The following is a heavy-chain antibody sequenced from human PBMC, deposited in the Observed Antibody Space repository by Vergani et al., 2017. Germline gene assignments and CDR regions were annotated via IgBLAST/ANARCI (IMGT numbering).Heavy chain of an antibody. D-gene: IGHD4-11*01. CDR2: INHSGST. V-gene: IGHV4-34*01. Sequence: QVQLQQWGAGLLKPSETLSLTCAVYGGSFSGYYWSWIRQPPGKGLEWIGEINHSGSTNYNPSLKSRVTISVDTSKNQFSLKLSSVTAADTAVYYCARVFPTVTTFISSYLVDYWGQGTLVTVSS. J-gene: IGHJ4*02. CDR3: ARVFPTVTTFISSYLVDY. CDR1: GGSFSGYY.